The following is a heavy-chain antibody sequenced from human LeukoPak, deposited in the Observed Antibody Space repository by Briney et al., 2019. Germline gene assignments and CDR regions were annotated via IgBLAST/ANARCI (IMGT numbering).Heavy chain of an antibody. V-gene: IGHV3-15*01. J-gene: IGHJ5*02. CDR3: ATGGYEFDA. D-gene: IGHD3-16*01. CDR1: GFTFSNAW. CDR2: IKCKTDGGTT. Sequence: GGSLRLSCGASGFTFSNAWMTWVRQAPGKGLEWVGRIKCKTDGGTTDYAAPVKGRFIVSRDDSKNTVYLQMNSLKSEDTAVYYCATGGYEFDAWGQGTLVTVSS.